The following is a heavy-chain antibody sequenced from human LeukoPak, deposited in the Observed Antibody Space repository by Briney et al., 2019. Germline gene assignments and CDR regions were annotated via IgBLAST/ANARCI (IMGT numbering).Heavy chain of an antibody. CDR1: GFTFDDYA. J-gene: IGHJ4*02. Sequence: PGRSLRLSCAASGFTFDDYAMHWVRQAPGKGLEWVSGISWNSGSIGYADSVKGRFTISRDNAKNSLYLQMNSLRAEDTALYYCAKGSQWLITFFDYWGQGTLVTVSS. CDR2: ISWNSGSI. CDR3: AKGSQWLITFFDY. D-gene: IGHD6-19*01. V-gene: IGHV3-9*01.